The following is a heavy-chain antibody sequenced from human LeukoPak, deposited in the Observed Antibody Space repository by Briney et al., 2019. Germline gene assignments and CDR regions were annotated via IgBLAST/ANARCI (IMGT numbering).Heavy chain of an antibody. CDR1: GGSISSSSYY. D-gene: IGHD7-27*01. Sequence: PSETLSLTCTVSGGSISSSSYYWGWIRQPPGKGLEWIGSIYYSGSAYYNPPLKSRVTISVDTSKNQFSLKLSSVTAADTAVYYCARSLLGHSFDYWGQGTLVTVSS. CDR3: ARSLLGHSFDY. J-gene: IGHJ4*02. V-gene: IGHV4-39*01. CDR2: IYYSGSA.